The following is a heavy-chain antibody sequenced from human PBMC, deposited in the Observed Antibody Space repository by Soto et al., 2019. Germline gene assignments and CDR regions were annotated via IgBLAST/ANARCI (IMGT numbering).Heavy chain of an antibody. CDR2: ISYNRSNK. CDR1: GFTFSSYA. J-gene: IGHJ4*02. CDR3: ARDYSSYGPFDY. Sequence: GGSLRLSCAASGFTFSSYAMHWVRQAPGKGLEWVAVISYNRSNKYYADTVKGRFTISRDNSKNTLYLQMNSLRAEDTAVYYCARDYSSYGPFDYWGQGTLVTVSS. D-gene: IGHD5-18*01. V-gene: IGHV3-30-3*01.